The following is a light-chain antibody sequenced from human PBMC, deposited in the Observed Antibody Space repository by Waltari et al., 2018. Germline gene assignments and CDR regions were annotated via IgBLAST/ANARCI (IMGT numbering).Light chain of an antibody. CDR1: SSDVGGFNY. CDR2: EVS. CDR3: SSHTSAGTV. V-gene: IGLV2-14*01. J-gene: IGLJ3*02. Sequence: QSALTQTASVSGSPGQSITISCSGTSSDVGGFNYVSWYQQHPGKVPKLMIYEVSNRPSGVSNRFSGSKSGNTASLTISGLQAEDEADYYCSSHTSAGTVFGGGTKLTVL.